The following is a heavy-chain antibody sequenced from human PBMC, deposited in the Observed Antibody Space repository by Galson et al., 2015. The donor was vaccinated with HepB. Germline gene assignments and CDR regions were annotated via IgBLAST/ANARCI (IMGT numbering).Heavy chain of an antibody. Sequence: PLRLSCATSGISFDSYAMHWVRQAPGKGLEWMAVISYDGGTTFHADSVKGRFTISRDNSGKTLYLQMSSLRSDDTAIYYCAYGSGSYFLDNWGQGTLVTVSS. J-gene: IGHJ4*02. V-gene: IGHV3-30*14. CDR2: ISYDGGTT. D-gene: IGHD3-10*01. CDR3: AYGSGSYFLDN. CDR1: GISFDSYA.